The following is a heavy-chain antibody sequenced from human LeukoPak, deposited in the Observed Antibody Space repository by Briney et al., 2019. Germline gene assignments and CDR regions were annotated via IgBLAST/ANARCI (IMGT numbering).Heavy chain of an antibody. V-gene: IGHV3-11*04. CDR2: ISSSGSTI. CDR1: GFTFSDYY. J-gene: IGHJ4*02. D-gene: IGHD6-13*01. CDR3: ARANGNTWYDY. Sequence: GGSLRLSCAASGFTFSDYYMSWIRQAPGKGLEWVSYISSSGSTIYYADSVKGRFTISRDNSKNTLYLQMGSLRSGDMAVYYCARANGNTWYDYWGQGTLVTVSS.